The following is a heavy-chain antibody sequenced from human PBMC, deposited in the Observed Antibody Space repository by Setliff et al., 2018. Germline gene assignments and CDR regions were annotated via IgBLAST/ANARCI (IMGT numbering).Heavy chain of an antibody. D-gene: IGHD3-10*01. Sequence: SGPTLVNPTQTLTLTCAFSGSSLTASGMCVTWIRQPPGKTLEWLARIDWDDAKYYRTSLKTRLTISKDTSKNQVVLTMTNMDPVDTATYYCARINMVRGVPPHLDYWGQGTLVTVSS. CDR2: IDWDDAK. CDR1: GSSLTASGMC. J-gene: IGHJ4*02. V-gene: IGHV2-70*11. CDR3: ARINMVRGVPPHLDY.